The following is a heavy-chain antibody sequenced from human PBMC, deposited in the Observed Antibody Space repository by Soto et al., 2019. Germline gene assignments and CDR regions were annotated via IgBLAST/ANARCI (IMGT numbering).Heavy chain of an antibody. Sequence: EVQLVESGGGLVQPGRSLRLSCSASGFTFDDYAMHWVRQAPGKGLEWVSGITWNSSNKAYADSVKSRFTISRDNVKKSLHLQMNSLRGEDTALYYCAIDLTKWLLSEPDTWGQGTLVTVSS. J-gene: IGHJ5*02. D-gene: IGHD5-12*01. V-gene: IGHV3-9*01. CDR3: AIDLTKWLLSEPDT. CDR1: GFTFDDYA. CDR2: ITWNSSNK.